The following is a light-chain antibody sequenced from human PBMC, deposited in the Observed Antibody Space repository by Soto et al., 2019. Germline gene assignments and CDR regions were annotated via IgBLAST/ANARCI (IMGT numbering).Light chain of an antibody. Sequence: DIQMTQSPPSVSASVGDRVTLTCRASQDIGDWLAWYQQRPGKAPNLLIYSASNLQSGVPPRFSGSGSGTYFTLTITSLQPEDFATYFCLQAYTFPLTFGAGTNVEI. CDR1: QDIGDW. J-gene: IGKJ4*01. CDR2: SAS. V-gene: IGKV1-12*01. CDR3: LQAYTFPLT.